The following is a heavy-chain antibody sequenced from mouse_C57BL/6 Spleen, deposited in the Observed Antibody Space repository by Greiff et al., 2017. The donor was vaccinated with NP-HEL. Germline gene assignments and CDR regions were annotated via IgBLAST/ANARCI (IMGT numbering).Heavy chain of an antibody. CDR3: ARYGVGRDFDY. CDR1: GYTFTSYW. CDR2: IYPGSGST. V-gene: IGHV1-55*01. J-gene: IGHJ2*01. Sequence: QVQLQQPGAELVKPGASVKMSCKASGYTFTSYWITWVKQRPGQGLEWIGDIYPGSGSTNYNEKFKSKATLTVDTSSSTSYMQLSSLTSEDAAVYYCARYGVGRDFDYRGQGTTLTGSS. D-gene: IGHD4-1*01.